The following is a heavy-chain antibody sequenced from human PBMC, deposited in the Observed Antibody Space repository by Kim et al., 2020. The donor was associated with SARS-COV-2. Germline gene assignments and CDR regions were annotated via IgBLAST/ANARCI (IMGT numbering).Heavy chain of an antibody. V-gene: IGHV3-73*01. D-gene: IGHD2-2*01. Sequence: GGSLRLSCAASGFTFSGSAMHWVRQASGKGLEWVGRIRSKANSYATAYAASVKGRFTISRDDSKNTAYLQMNSLKTEDTAVYYCTSDCSSTSCYGYFGMGVWGEGTTVTVSS. CDR2: IRSKANSYAT. J-gene: IGHJ6*04. CDR3: TSDCSSTSCYGYFGMGV. CDR1: GFTFSGSA.